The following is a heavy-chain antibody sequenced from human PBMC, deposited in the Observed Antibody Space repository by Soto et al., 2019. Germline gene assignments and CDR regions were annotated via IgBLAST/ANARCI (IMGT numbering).Heavy chain of an antibody. CDR3: ARRAETNGWNGFGADKYYFDF. Sequence: ASVNVSCNASGYTFTGYYMHWVRQAPGQGLEWMGWINPNSGGTNYAQKFQGRVTMTSDTSISTAHMELSSLRSEDTAVYYCARRAETNGWNGFGADKYYFDFWGQGTLVTVSS. CDR2: INPNSGGT. J-gene: IGHJ4*02. CDR1: GYTFTGYY. D-gene: IGHD1-1*01. V-gene: IGHV1-2*02.